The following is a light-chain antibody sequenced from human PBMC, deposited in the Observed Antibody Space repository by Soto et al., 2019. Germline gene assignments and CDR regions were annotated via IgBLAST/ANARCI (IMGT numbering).Light chain of an antibody. J-gene: IGKJ1*01. CDR1: QIVSTC. Sequence: EIVLTQSPSTLSLSPGERVTLSCRAIQIVSTCLSGYQQKPCEAPSLLIYGAYTRATCIPARFSGSGSGTEFTLTISSLQSEDFAVYYCQPYNNSARAVGQGTQVEIK. CDR3: QPYNNSARA. V-gene: IGKV3-15*01. CDR2: GAY.